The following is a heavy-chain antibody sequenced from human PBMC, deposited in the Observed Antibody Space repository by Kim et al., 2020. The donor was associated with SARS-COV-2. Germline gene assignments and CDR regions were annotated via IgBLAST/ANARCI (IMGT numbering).Heavy chain of an antibody. J-gene: IGHJ5*02. CDR1: GFTFSSYW. CDR3: ARGSYSSSARRFDP. Sequence: GGSLRLSCVASGFTFSSYWMHWVRQAPGKGLVWVSRINSDGSSTSYADSVKGRFTISRDNAKNTLYLQMNSLRAEDTAVYYCARGSYSSSARRFDPWGQGTLVTVSS. D-gene: IGHD6-6*01. V-gene: IGHV3-74*01. CDR2: INSDGSST.